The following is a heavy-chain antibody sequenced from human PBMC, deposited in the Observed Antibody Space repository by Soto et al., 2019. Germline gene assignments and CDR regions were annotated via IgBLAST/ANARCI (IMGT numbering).Heavy chain of an antibody. Sequence: QVQLVESGGGVVQPGRSLRLSCAASGFTFSSYAMHWVRQAPGKGLEWVAVISYDGSNKYYADSVKGRFTISRDNSKNTLYLQMNSLRAEDTAVYYCARTTPTYYDFWSGPGDAVDIWGQGTMVTVSS. CDR3: ARTTPTYYDFWSGPGDAVDI. J-gene: IGHJ3*02. D-gene: IGHD3-3*01. CDR1: GFTFSSYA. CDR2: ISYDGSNK. V-gene: IGHV3-30-3*01.